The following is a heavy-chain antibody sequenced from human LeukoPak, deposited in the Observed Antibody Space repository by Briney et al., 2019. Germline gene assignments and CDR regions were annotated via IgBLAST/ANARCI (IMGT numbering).Heavy chain of an antibody. V-gene: IGHV1-18*01. CDR1: GYTFTSYG. D-gene: IGHD3-3*01. CDR3: ARSIFGVVYYMDV. J-gene: IGHJ6*03. Sequence: ASVKVSCKASGYTFTSYGINWVRQAPGQGLEWMGWINRYNGNTNYAQKLQGRVTMTTDTSTSTAYMELRSLRSDDTAVYYCARSIFGVVYYMDVWGKGTTVTVSS. CDR2: INRYNGNT.